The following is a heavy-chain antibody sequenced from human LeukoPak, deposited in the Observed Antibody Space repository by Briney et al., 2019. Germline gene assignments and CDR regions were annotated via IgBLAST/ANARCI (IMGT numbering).Heavy chain of an antibody. CDR1: GFTSSAYW. J-gene: IGHJ3*02. CDR3: ARYGRYRAFDI. CDR2: INSDVSTT. Sequence: GGSPRLSCAASGFTSSAYWMHWVRQVPGKGLVWVSRINSDVSTTNYADSVKGRFTISRDNAKNTIYLQMNSLRAEDTAVCYCARYGRYRAFDIWGPGTVVTVSS. D-gene: IGHD1-26*01. V-gene: IGHV3-74*01.